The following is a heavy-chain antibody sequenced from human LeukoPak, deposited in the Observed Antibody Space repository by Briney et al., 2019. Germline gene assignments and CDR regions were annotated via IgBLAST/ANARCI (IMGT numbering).Heavy chain of an antibody. CDR1: GGSISSYY. Sequence: PSETLSLTCTVSGGSISSYYWSWIRRPPGKGLEWIGYIYYSGSTNYNPSLKSRVTISVDTSKNQFSLKLSSVTAADTAVYYCARGIAAAEHFDYWGQGTLVTVSS. V-gene: IGHV4-59*01. CDR2: IYYSGST. CDR3: ARGIAAAEHFDY. J-gene: IGHJ4*02. D-gene: IGHD6-13*01.